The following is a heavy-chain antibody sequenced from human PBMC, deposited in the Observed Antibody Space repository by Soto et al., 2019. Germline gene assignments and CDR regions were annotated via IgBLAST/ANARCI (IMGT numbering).Heavy chain of an antibody. Sequence: SETLSLTCTVSGGSISRGDLYWMWLCQPPGMGLEWVGYIYYSGSTYYNPSLKSRVTISVDTSKNQFSLKLSSVTAADTAVYYCARDSECTNGVCYVPFDYWGQGTLVTVSS. CDR3: ARDSECTNGVCYVPFDY. CDR1: GGSISRGDLY. CDR2: IYYSGST. V-gene: IGHV4-30-4*01. J-gene: IGHJ4*02. D-gene: IGHD2-8*01.